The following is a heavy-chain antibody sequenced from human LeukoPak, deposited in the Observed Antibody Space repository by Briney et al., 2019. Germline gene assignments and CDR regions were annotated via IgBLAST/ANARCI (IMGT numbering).Heavy chain of an antibody. J-gene: IGHJ4*02. CDR2: IYHSGST. CDR1: GDSISSYY. V-gene: IGHV4-59*01. Sequence: SETLSLTCTVSGDSISSYYWSWIRQPPGKGLEWIGYIYHSGSTNYNPSLKSRVTISADTSKDQFSLKLASVTAADTAVYYCAAGYSSTWYYFDNWGQGTLVTVSS. CDR3: AAGYSSTWYYFDN. D-gene: IGHD6-13*01.